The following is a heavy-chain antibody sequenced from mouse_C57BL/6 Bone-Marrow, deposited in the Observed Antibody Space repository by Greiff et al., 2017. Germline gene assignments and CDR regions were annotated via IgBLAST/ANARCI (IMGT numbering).Heavy chain of an antibody. CDR2: IYPGSGST. D-gene: IGHD1-1*01. CDR3: ARRDFDGSSHYYAMDY. Sequence: VQLQQPGAELVKPGASVKMSCKASGYTFTSYWITWVKQRPGQGLEWIGDIYPGSGSTNYNEKFKSKATLTVDTSSSTAYMQLSSLTSEDSAVYYCARRDFDGSSHYYAMDYWGQGTSVTVSS. CDR1: GYTFTSYW. V-gene: IGHV1-55*01. J-gene: IGHJ4*01.